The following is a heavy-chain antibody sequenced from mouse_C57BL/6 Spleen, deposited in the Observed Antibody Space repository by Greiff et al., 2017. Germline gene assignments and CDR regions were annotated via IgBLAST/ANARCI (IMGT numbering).Heavy chain of an antibody. V-gene: IGHV2-9-1*01. D-gene: IGHD2-5*01. J-gene: IGHJ4*01. CDR1: GFSLTSYA. CDR2: IWTGGGT. CDR3: SRAYSNYNAMDY. Sequence: VHLVESGPGLVAPSQSLSITCTVSGFSLTSYAISWVRQPPGKGLEWLGVIWTGGGTNYNSALKSRMSISKDNSKSQVFLKMNSLQTDDTARYFCSRAYSNYNAMDYWGQGTSVTVSS.